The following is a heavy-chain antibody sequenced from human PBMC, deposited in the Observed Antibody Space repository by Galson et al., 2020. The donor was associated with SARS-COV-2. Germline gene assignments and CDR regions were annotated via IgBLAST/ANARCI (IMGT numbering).Heavy chain of an antibody. D-gene: IGHD2-2*02. CDR2: VDPNRGAT. V-gene: IGHV1-2*02. CDR3: VRGDLTDPYPGDSY. CDR1: GYTLTGYY. J-gene: IGHJ4*02. Sequence: ASVKVSCKASGYTLTGYYIHWVRQAPGQGLEWLGWVDPNRGATFYIEKFQGRVTMSSDASINTAYMELSSLTSDDTAVYYCVRGDLTDPYPGDSYWGQGTLVTVSS.